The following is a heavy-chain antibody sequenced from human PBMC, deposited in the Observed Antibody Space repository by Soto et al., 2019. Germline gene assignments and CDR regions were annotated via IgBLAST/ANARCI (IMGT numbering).Heavy chain of an antibody. J-gene: IGHJ4*02. CDR1: GGSISSGGYY. CDR2: IYYSGST. CDR3: ASLRRYGGHTGVDY. D-gene: IGHD4-17*01. V-gene: IGHV4-31*03. Sequence: QVQLQESGPGLVKPSQTLSLTCTVSGGSISSGGYYWSWIRQHPGKGLEWIGYIYYSGSTYYNPSPKSRVTISVDTSKNQFSLKLSSVTAADTAVYYCASLRRYGGHTGVDYWGQGTLVTVSS.